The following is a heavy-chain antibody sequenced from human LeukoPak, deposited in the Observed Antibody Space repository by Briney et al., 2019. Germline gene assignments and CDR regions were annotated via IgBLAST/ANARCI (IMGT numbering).Heavy chain of an antibody. CDR3: ARGPRYSSSWSLGGWFDP. D-gene: IGHD6-13*01. J-gene: IGHJ5*02. V-gene: IGHV4-34*01. CDR1: GGSFSSYY. CDR2: INHSGST. Sequence: PSETLSLTCAVYGGSFSSYYWSWIRQPPGKGLEWIGEINHSGSTNYNPSLKSRVTISVDTSKNQFSLKLSSVTAADTAVYYCARGPRYSSSWSLGGWFDPWGQGTLVTVSS.